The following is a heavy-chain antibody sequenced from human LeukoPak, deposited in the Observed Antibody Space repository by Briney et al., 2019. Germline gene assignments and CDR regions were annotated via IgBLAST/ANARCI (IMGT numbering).Heavy chain of an antibody. CDR2: IQYDGSNK. D-gene: IGHD3-3*01. V-gene: IGHV3-30*02. CDR1: EFTLSIYG. J-gene: IGHJ4*02. Sequence: GGSLGLSGAPSEFTLSIYGWHWFRQAPGKGLKCVAFIQYDGSNKYYTDSVKGRFTISRGNSKNTLYLQMNSLRPEDTAVYYCAKITIFAVGIDYWGQGTLVTVSS. CDR3: AKITIFAVGIDY.